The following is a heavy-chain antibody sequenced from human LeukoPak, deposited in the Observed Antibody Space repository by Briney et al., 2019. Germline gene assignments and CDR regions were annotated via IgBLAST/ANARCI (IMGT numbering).Heavy chain of an antibody. CDR3: AREEGKDYGLDY. V-gene: IGHV4-39*02. D-gene: IGHD4-17*01. CDR1: GGSISSSSYY. J-gene: IGHJ4*02. Sequence: PSETLSLTCTVSGGSISSSSYYWGWIRQPPGKGLEWIGSIYYSGSTYYNPSLKSRVTISVDTSKNQFSLKPSSVTAADTAVYYCAREEGKDYGLDYWGQGTLVTVSS. CDR2: IYYSGST.